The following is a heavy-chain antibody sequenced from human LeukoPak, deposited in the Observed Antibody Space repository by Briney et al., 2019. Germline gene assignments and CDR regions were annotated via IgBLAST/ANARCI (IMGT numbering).Heavy chain of an antibody. CDR1: GFTFSSYA. V-gene: IGHV3-30-3*01. CDR3: ASGPGGYYDSSGYYFRRAFDI. CDR2: ISYDGSNK. Sequence: GGSLRLSCAASGFTFSSYAMHWVRQAPGKGLEWVAVISYDGSNKYYADSVKGRFTISRDNSKNTLYLQMNSLRAEDTAVYYCASGPGGYYDSSGYYFRRAFDIWGQGTMVTVSS. D-gene: IGHD3-22*01. J-gene: IGHJ3*02.